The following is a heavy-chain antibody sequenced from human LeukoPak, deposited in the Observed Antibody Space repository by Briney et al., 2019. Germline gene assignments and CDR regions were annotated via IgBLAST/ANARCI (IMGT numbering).Heavy chain of an antibody. D-gene: IGHD5-12*01. Sequence: GGSLRLSCAASGFTVSSNYMSWVRQAPGKGLEWVSVIYSGGSTYYADSVKGRFTISRDNSKNTLYLQMNSLRAEDTAVYYCASPYIVATIFNYYYGMDVWGQGTTVTVSS. V-gene: IGHV3-66*02. CDR1: GFTVSSNY. J-gene: IGHJ6*02. CDR3: ASPYIVATIFNYYYGMDV. CDR2: IYSGGST.